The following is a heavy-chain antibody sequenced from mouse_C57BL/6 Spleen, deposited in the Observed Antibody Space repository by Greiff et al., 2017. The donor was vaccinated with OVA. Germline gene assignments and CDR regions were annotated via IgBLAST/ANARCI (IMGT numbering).Heavy chain of an antibody. CDR3: ARDYYGSRNYFDY. J-gene: IGHJ2*01. D-gene: IGHD1-1*01. V-gene: IGHV5-9*01. CDR2: ISGGGGNT. Sequence: EVQLVESGGGLVKPGGSLKLSCAASGFTFSSYTMSWVRQTPEKRLEWVATISGGGGNTYDPDSVKGRFTISRDNAKKTLYLQMSSLRSEDTALYYCARDYYGSRNYFDYWGQGTTLTVSS. CDR1: GFTFSSYT.